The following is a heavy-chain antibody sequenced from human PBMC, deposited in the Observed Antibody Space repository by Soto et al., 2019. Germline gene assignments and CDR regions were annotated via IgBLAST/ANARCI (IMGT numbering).Heavy chain of an antibody. CDR2: IIPIFGTA. CDR1: GGTFSSYA. J-gene: IGHJ6*02. V-gene: IGHV1-69*01. D-gene: IGHD1-26*01. Sequence: QVQLVQSGAEVKKPGSSVKVSCKASGGTFSSYAISWVRQAPGQGLEWMGGIIPIFGTANYAQKFQGRVTITADESTSTAYMELSSLRSEDTAVYYCAGGGTNIPIYYYYGMDVWGQGTTVTVPS. CDR3: AGGGTNIPIYYYYGMDV.